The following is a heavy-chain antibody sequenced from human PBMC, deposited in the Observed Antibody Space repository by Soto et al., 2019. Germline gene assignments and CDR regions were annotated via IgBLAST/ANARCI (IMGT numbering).Heavy chain of an antibody. CDR2: ISSSSSTI. CDR3: ARDGVSGRYLGIYFAY. Sequence: EVQLVESGGGLVQPGGSLRLSCAASGFTFSSYSMNWVRQAPGKGLEWVSYISSSSSTIYYADSVKGRFTISRDNAKNSLYLQMNSLRAEDTAVYYCARDGVSGRYLGIYFAYWGQGTLVTVSS. V-gene: IGHV3-48*01. D-gene: IGHD1-26*01. J-gene: IGHJ4*02. CDR1: GFTFSSYS.